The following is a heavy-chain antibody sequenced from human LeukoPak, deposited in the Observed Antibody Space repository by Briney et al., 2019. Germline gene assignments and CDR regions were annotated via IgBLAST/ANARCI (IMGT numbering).Heavy chain of an antibody. CDR2: IYYSGST. CDR1: GGSISSSSYY. D-gene: IGHD3-10*01. J-gene: IGHJ4*02. Sequence: SETLSLTCTVSGGSISSSSYYWGWIRQPPGKGLEWIGSIYYSGSTYYNPSLKSRVTISVDTSKNQFSLKLSSVTAADTAVYYCARRITYYYGSGSYQYFDYWGQGTLVTVSS. CDR3: ARRITYYYGSGSYQYFDY. V-gene: IGHV4-39*01.